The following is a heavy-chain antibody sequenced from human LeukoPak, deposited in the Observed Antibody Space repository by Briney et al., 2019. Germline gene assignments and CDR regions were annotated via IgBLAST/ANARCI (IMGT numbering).Heavy chain of an antibody. CDR2: IIPVLNIP. V-gene: IGHV1-69*04. CDR3: ARDQGLTAPPPYGLDV. Sequence: EASVKVSFKTSGGTFSSSAITWVRQAPGQGLEWMGRIIPVLNIPTYAQKFQGSVTITADTSTSTVYMELSSLRSEETAVYYCARDQGLTAPPPYGLDVWGQGTTVIVSS. CDR1: GGTFSSSA. D-gene: IGHD5-18*01. J-gene: IGHJ6*02.